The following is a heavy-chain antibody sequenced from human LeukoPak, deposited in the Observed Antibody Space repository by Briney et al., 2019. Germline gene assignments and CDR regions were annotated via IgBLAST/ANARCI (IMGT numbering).Heavy chain of an antibody. CDR2: TRHDGSNQ. CDR1: GFIFSNYG. D-gene: IGHD6-13*01. Sequence: PGGSLRLSCAASGFIFSNYGMHWVREAPGKGPEWVAFTRHDGSNQYYADSVKGRFTISRDNSKNTLFLHMSSLRVEDTAVYYCAKPPGITSTGYFDYWGQGTLVTVSS. V-gene: IGHV3-30*02. J-gene: IGHJ4*02. CDR3: AKPPGITSTGYFDY.